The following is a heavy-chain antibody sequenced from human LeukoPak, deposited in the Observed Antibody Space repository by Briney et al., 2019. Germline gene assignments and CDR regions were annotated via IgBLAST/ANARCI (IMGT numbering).Heavy chain of an antibody. V-gene: IGHV3-7*03. CDR1: GFTFTRYW. J-gene: IGHJ4*02. CDR2: IKQDGNEK. D-gene: IGHD1-7*01. CDR3: ATMGLELPPYYFDY. Sequence: GGSLRLSCAASGFTFTRYWMSWVRQAPGKGLEWVANIKQDGNEKYHVDSVKGRFTISRDNAKNSLYLQMNSLRVEDTAVYYCATMGLELPPYYFDYWGQGTLVTVSS.